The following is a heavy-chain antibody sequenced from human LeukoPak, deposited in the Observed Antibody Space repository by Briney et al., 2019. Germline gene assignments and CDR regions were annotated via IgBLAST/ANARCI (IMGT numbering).Heavy chain of an antibody. D-gene: IGHD3-3*01. J-gene: IGHJ6*02. CDR2: IIPIFGTA. CDR3: AREGFPPKISDFWSGLGPYYYYGMDV. Sequence: TVKVSCKASGGTFSSYAISWVRQAPGQGLEWMGGIIPIFGTANYAQKFQGRVTITADESTSTAYMELSSLRSEDTAVYYCAREGFPPKISDFWSGLGPYYYYGMDVWGQGTTVTVSS. CDR1: GGTFSSYA. V-gene: IGHV1-69*13.